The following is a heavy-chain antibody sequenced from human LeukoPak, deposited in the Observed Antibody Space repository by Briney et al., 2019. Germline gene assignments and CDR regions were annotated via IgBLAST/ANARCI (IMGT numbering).Heavy chain of an antibody. J-gene: IGHJ3*02. V-gene: IGHV3-23*01. CDR3: AKDKSGGWELLRDHDAFDI. CDR2: ISCSGAST. Sequence: GGSLRLSCAASGFTFSSYWMHWVRQAPGKGLVWVSSISCSGASTYYADSVKGRFTISRDNSKNTRYLQMNSLRAEDTALYYCAKDKSGGWELLRDHDAFDIWGQGTMVTVSS. D-gene: IGHD1-26*01. CDR1: GFTFSSYW.